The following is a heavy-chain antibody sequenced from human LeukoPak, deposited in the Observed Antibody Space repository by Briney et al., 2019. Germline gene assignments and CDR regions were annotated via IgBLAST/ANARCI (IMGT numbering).Heavy chain of an antibody. CDR3: AKDVEATIGYYFDY. CDR2: ISGSGGST. CDR1: GFTFSSYA. Sequence: GGSLRLSCAASGFTFSSYAMSWVRQAPGKGLEWVSAISGSGGSTYCADSVKGRFTISRDNSKNTLYLQMNSLRAEDTAVYYCAKDVEATIGYYFDYWGQGTLVTVSS. V-gene: IGHV3-23*01. D-gene: IGHD2-21*02. J-gene: IGHJ4*02.